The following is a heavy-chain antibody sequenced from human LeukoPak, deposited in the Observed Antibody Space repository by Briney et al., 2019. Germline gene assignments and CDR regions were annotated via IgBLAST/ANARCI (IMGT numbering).Heavy chain of an antibody. CDR1: GYTFTSYG. Sequence: ASVKVSCKASGYTFTSYGISWVRQAPGQGLEWMGWISAYNGNTNYAQKFQGRVTMTRNTSISTAYMELSSLRSEDTAVYYCARWGSGWYLPWGQGTLVTVSS. D-gene: IGHD6-19*01. J-gene: IGHJ5*02. CDR2: ISAYNGNT. CDR3: ARWGSGWYLP. V-gene: IGHV1-18*01.